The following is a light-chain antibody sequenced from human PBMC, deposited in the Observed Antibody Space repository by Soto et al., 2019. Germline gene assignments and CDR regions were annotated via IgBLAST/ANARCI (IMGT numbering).Light chain of an antibody. Sequence: DIQMTQSPSTLSASEVDRVTISCRASQSVSIWLAWYQQKPGRDPKLLIYKSSILESGVPSRFSGSGSGTEFTLTISSLQPDDFATYYCQQFNTSPWTFGQGTKVEIK. CDR1: QSVSIW. V-gene: IGKV1-5*03. CDR3: QQFNTSPWT. CDR2: KSS. J-gene: IGKJ1*01.